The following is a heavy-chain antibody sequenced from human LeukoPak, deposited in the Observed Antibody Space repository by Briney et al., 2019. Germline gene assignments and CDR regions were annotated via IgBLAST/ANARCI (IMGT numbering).Heavy chain of an antibody. CDR1: VYTFTNYG. V-gene: IGHV1-18*01. D-gene: IGHD5-12*01. CDR3: ARDDALVATGSFDY. Sequence: ASVTVSFKSSVYTFTNYGINWVRQARGQGREWMGWISAYNGNTNYAQKLQGRVTITTDTSTSTAYMELRSLRSDDTAVYYCARDDALVATGSFDYWGQGTLVTVSS. J-gene: IGHJ4*02. CDR2: ISAYNGNT.